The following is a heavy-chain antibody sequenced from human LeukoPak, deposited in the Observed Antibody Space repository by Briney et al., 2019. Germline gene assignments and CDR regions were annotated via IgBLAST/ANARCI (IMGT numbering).Heavy chain of an antibody. J-gene: IGHJ6*03. D-gene: IGHD2-2*01. CDR2: IYTSGST. Sequence: KPSETLSLTCTVSGGSISSYYWSWIRQPAGKGLEWIGRIYTSGSTNYNPSLKSRVTMSVDTSKDQFSLKLSSVTAADTAVYYCARGAIVVVPAARKGDYYYMDVWGKGTTVTVSS. V-gene: IGHV4-4*07. CDR3: ARGAIVVVPAARKGDYYYMDV. CDR1: GGSISSYY.